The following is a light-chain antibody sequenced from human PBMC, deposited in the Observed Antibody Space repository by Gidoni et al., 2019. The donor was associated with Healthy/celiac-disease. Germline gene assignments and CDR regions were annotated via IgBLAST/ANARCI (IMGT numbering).Light chain of an antibody. V-gene: IGKV3-20*01. CDR2: GAS. Sequence: EIALTQYPGTLALSQGERATLSCRASQRVSSSYLAWYQQQPGQAPMLLIYGASSRATGIPHRFSGSASGTDFTLTISRLEPEDFAVYYCQQYGSPITFGQGTRLEIK. J-gene: IGKJ5*01. CDR3: QQYGSPIT. CDR1: QRVSSSY.